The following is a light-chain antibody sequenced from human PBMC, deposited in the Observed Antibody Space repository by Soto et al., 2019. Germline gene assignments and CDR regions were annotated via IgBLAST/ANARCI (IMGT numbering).Light chain of an antibody. V-gene: IGKV3-15*01. J-gene: IGKJ1*01. CDR2: GAS. Sequence: PGERATLSCWASETVATNLAWYQQKPGQAPRLLISGASTRAAGISDRFRGSGSGTEFTLTIDRLEPEDFAVYYCQQSLNPKTFGQGTKVDIK. CDR1: ETVATN. CDR3: QQSLNPKT.